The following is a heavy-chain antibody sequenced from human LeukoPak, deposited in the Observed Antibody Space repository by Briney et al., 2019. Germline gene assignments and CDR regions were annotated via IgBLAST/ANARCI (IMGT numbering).Heavy chain of an antibody. CDR1: GDCVSSNSAA. CDR3: ARELGSQPPGAWFDP. Sequence: SQTLSLTCAISGDCVSSNSAAWNWIRQSPSRGLEWLGRTYYRSKWYNDYAVSVKSRITINPDTSKNQFSLQLNSVTPEDTAVYYCARELGSQPPGAWFDPWGQGTLVTVSS. J-gene: IGHJ5*02. CDR2: TYYRSKWYN. V-gene: IGHV6-1*01. D-gene: IGHD2-15*01.